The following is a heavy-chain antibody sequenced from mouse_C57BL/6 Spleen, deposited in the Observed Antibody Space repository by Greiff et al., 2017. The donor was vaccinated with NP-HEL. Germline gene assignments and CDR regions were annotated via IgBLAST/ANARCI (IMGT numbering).Heavy chain of an antibody. Sequence: EVQLQESGGGLVKPGGSLKLSCAASGFTFSDYGMHWVRQAPEKGLEWVAYISSGSSTIYYADTVKGRFTISRDNAKNTLFLQMTSLRSEDTAMYYCARPLFHYYAMDYWGQGTSVTVSS. CDR2: ISSGSSTI. CDR1: GFTFSDYG. V-gene: IGHV5-17*01. D-gene: IGHD6-5*01. J-gene: IGHJ4*01. CDR3: ARPLFHYYAMDY.